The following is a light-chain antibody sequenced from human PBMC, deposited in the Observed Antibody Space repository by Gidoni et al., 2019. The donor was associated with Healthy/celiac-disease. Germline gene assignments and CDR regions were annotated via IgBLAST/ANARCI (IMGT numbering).Light chain of an antibody. Sequence: QSVLTQPPSASGTPGQRVTISCSGSSSTIGSTTVNWYQQLPGTAPKLLIYSNNQRPSGVPDRFSGSKSGTSASLAISGLQSEDEADYYCAAWDDSLNGPNWVFGGGTKLTVL. CDR2: SNN. CDR3: AAWDDSLNGPNWV. CDR1: SSTIGSTT. J-gene: IGLJ3*02. V-gene: IGLV1-44*01.